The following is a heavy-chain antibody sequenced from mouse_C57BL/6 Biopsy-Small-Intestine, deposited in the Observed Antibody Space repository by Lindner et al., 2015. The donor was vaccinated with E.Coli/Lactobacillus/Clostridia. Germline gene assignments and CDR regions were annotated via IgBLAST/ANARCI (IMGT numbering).Heavy chain of an antibody. CDR1: GFTFSDCG. D-gene: IGHD1-1*01. CDR2: ISSGSDTI. J-gene: IGHJ3*01. CDR3: ARPDYISSFAY. Sequence: VQLQESGGGLVKPGGSLKLSCAASGFTFSDCGMHWVRQAPERGLEWVAYISSGSDTIYYADTVKGRFTISRDDAKNTLFLQMTSLRSEDTAMYYCARPDYISSFAYWGQGTLVTVSA. V-gene: IGHV5-17*01.